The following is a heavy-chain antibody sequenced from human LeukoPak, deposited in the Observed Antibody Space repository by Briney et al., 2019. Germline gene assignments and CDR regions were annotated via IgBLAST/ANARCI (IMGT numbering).Heavy chain of an antibody. CDR3: ARERALQLYDAFDI. Sequence: GGSLRLSCAASGSTFSDYHMSWIRQAPGKGLEWVSYISSSGATVYYTDSVMGRFTISRGNAKNSLFLQMNSLRAEDTAVYYCARERALQLYDAFDIWGQGTIVTVSS. CDR1: GSTFSDYH. D-gene: IGHD1-1*01. CDR2: ISSSGATV. V-gene: IGHV3-11*01. J-gene: IGHJ3*02.